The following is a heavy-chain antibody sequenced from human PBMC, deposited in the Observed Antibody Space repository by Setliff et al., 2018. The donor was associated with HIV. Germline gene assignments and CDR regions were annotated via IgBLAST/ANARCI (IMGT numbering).Heavy chain of an antibody. CDR2: ISGSGSVI. CDR3: ARVQNEYIYGYNNYYYMDV. Sequence: PGGSLRLSCAASGFTFSDDYMSWIRQIPGKGLEWVSYISGSGSVIFYADSVKGRFTISRDNAKNSLYLQMNSLRAEDTAVYYCARVQNEYIYGYNNYYYMDVWGKGTTVTVSS. V-gene: IGHV3-11*01. J-gene: IGHJ6*03. D-gene: IGHD5-18*01. CDR1: GFTFSDDY.